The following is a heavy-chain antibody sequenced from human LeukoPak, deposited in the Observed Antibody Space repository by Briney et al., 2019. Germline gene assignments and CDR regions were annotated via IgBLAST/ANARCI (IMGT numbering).Heavy chain of an antibody. Sequence: PGGSLRLSCAASGFTFSSYAVSWVRQAPGKGLEWVSAVSGGGGTTYYADSVKGRFTISRDNSKNTLYLQMSSLRAEDTAVYYCAKTTRGPYYFDYGGQGPLVTVSS. CDR3: AKTTRGPYYFDY. J-gene: IGHJ4*02. CDR2: VSGGGGTT. V-gene: IGHV3-23*01. CDR1: GFTFSSYA. D-gene: IGHD1-1*01.